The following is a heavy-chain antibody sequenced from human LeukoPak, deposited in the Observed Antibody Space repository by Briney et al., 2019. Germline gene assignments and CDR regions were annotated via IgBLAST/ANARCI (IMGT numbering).Heavy chain of an antibody. D-gene: IGHD6-6*01. V-gene: IGHV4-59*08. CDR1: GGSISSYY. J-gene: IGHJ3*02. Sequence: PSETLSLTCTVSGGSISSYYWSWIRQPPGKGLEWIGYINYSGSTKYNPSLKSRVTISVDTSKNQFSLKLSSVTAADTAVYYCAREYSSSSGRRAFDIWGQGTMVTVSS. CDR2: INYSGST. CDR3: AREYSSSSGRRAFDI.